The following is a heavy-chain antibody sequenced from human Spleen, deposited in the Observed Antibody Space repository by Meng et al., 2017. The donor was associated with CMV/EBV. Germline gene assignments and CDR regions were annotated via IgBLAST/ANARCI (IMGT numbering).Heavy chain of an antibody. J-gene: IGHJ4*02. CDR2: FIPVVDTT. CDR1: GGIISNHD. V-gene: IGHV1-69*05. Sequence: GGIISNHDVTWEGQVPGQGLEWRGGFIPVVDTTNYAQKFQRRITMSTDESTSTAYMELTSLTSEDADIYYCATDQGTKFRVLAFLDYWGQGTLVTVSS. D-gene: IGHD2-21*01. CDR3: ATDQGTKFRVLAFLDY.